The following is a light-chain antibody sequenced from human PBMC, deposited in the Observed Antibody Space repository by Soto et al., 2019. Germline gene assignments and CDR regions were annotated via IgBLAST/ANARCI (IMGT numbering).Light chain of an antibody. J-gene: IGKJ2*01. Sequence: DITMTQSPSTLSASVGDRVTITCRASQSISSWLAWYQQKPGKAPKLLIYDASSLESGVPSRFSGSGSGTEFTLTISSLQPDDFATYYCQQYNSYSPNTFGQGTKLEIK. CDR1: QSISSW. CDR2: DAS. CDR3: QQYNSYSPNT. V-gene: IGKV1-5*01.